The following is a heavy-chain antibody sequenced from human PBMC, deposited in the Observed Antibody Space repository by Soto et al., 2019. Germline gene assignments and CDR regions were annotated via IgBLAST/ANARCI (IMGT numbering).Heavy chain of an antibody. CDR3: AHTYYYDSGGYSYFDY. CDR1: GFSLSTSGVG. Sequence: QITLKESGPTLVKPTQTLTLTCTFSGFSLSTSGVGVGWIRQPPGKALEWLALIYWDDDKRYSLSLKSRLTITKDTSKNQVVLTMTNMDPVDTATYYCAHTYYYDSGGYSYFDYWGQGTLVTVSS. D-gene: IGHD3-22*01. V-gene: IGHV2-5*02. CDR2: IYWDDDK. J-gene: IGHJ4*02.